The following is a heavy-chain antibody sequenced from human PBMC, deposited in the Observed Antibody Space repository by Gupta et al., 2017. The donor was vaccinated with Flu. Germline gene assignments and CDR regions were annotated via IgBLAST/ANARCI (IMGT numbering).Heavy chain of an antibody. Sequence: QMHLVESGGGVVQFGTSLRLSCAASGFTFSRHGIPWVRQAPGKGLEWVAYIASDGSHKDYADSVRGRFTISRDNSKNTLSLEMDSLRVEDTAVYYCAKDGPWTASCPYYCYYMDVWGKGTTVTVSS. CDR1: GFTFSRHG. D-gene: IGHD2-2*01. CDR3: AKDGPWTASCPYYCYYMDV. J-gene: IGHJ6*03. CDR2: IASDGSHK. V-gene: IGHV3-30*18.